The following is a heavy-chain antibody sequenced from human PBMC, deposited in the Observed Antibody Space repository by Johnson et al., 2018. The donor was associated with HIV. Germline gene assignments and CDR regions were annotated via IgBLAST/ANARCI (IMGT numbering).Heavy chain of an antibody. CDR2: IKEDGSDK. V-gene: IGHV3-7*01. Sequence: EQLVESGGGLVQPGGSLRLSCAASGFTFSSYWMNWVRQAPGKGLEWVANIKEDGSDKYYVDSVKGRFTISRDNVQKSLSLQMNSLRPEDTAVYYCARGRFPEYIDIASGAFDIWGQGTMVTVSS. CDR3: ARGRFPEYIDIASGAFDI. CDR1: GFTFSSYW. D-gene: IGHD5-12*01. J-gene: IGHJ3*02.